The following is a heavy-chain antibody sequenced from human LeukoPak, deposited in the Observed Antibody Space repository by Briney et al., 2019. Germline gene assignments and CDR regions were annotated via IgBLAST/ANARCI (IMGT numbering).Heavy chain of an antibody. J-gene: IGHJ6*02. CDR3: ARFGELFTDDFYYGMDV. D-gene: IGHD3-10*01. CDR2: ISSSSSDI. CDR1: GFTFSSYA. V-gene: IGHV3-21*01. Sequence: PGGSLRLSCAASGFTFSSYAMSWVRQAPGKGLEWVSSISSSSSDIYYADSMKGRFTISRDNAKSSLYLQMNSLRAEDTAVYYCARFGELFTDDFYYGMDVWGQGTTVTVSS.